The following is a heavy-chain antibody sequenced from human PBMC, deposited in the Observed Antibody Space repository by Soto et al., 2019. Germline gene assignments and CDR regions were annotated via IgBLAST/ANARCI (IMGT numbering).Heavy chain of an antibody. D-gene: IGHD3-10*01. J-gene: IGHJ6*02. CDR2: IYPTGST. CDR3: ARAPPGPSPRWVL. V-gene: IGHV4-30-2*06. Sequence: SETRSRTCTVSGGSISSGVYSWMWIRQSPEKGLEWLGCIYPTGSTYYHPSLKSRVTISIDTSRNQFSLNLTSVTAADTAVYYCARAPPGPSPRWVLWGQGTTVTVSS. CDR1: GGSISSGVYS.